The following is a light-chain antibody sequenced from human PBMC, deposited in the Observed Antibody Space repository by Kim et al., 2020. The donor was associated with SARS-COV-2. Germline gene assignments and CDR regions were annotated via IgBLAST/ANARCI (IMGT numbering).Light chain of an antibody. Sequence: VPREDRATLSDAASESISSILAWYQQKPGKAPRLHSCDASKRATGIPARISGSGSGTDFTITISSLEPEDFAIYYCLQRSDWPLTFGGGTKVDIK. CDR2: DAS. V-gene: IGKV3-11*01. CDR3: LQRSDWPLT. CDR1: ESISSI. J-gene: IGKJ4*01.